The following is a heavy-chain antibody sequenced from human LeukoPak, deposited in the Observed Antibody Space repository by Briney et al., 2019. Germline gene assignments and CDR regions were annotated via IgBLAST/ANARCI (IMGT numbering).Heavy chain of an antibody. J-gene: IGHJ6*03. CDR3: ARTRNYGGPYYYYMDV. D-gene: IGHD4-11*01. Sequence: PSETLSLTCTVSGGSISSYYWSWIRQPPGKGLEWIGYIYYSGSTNYNPSLKSRVTISVDTSKNQFSLKLSSVTAADTAVYYCARTRNYGGPYYYYMDVWGKGTTVTVSS. CDR2: IYYSGST. CDR1: GGSISSYY. V-gene: IGHV4-59*01.